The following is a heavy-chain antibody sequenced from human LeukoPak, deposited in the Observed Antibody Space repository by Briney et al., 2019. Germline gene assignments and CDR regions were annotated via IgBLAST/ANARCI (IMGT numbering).Heavy chain of an antibody. V-gene: IGHV3-23*01. D-gene: IGHD2-2*01. CDR1: RFTFSSYA. CDR2: ISGSVGST. Sequence: GGCLRLSCAASRFTFSSYAMSWVPQTPGTGPGWVSAISGSVGSTYYAAAVKGRFTISRDNSKNTLYLQMNSLRAEDTAVYYCAKVPPGYCSSTSCFGYYFDYWGQGTLVTVSS. J-gene: IGHJ4*02. CDR3: AKVPPGYCSSTSCFGYYFDY.